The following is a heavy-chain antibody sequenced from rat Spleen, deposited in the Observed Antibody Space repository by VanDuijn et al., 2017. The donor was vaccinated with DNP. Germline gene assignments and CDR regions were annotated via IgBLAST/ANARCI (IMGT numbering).Heavy chain of an antibody. J-gene: IGHJ3*01. CDR3: ARQFTIAALWFAY. CDR1: GFTFNSYD. Sequence: EVHLVESGGGLVHPGRSLRLSCVASGFTFNSYDMAWVRQAPAKGLEWVASISTSGGTTYYRNSVQGRFTVSRDNAKSTLYLQMDSLGSEDTATYYCARQFTIAALWFAYWGQGTLVTVSS. V-gene: IGHV5-25*01. CDR2: ISTSGGTT. D-gene: IGHD1-2*01.